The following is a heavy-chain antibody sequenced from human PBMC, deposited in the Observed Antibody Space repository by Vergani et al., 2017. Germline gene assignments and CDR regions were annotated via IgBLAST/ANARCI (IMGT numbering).Heavy chain of an antibody. J-gene: IGHJ4*02. V-gene: IGHV1-46*01. CDR2: INPSGGST. CDR1: GYTFTSYY. D-gene: IGHD6-13*01. CDR3: ASRSLAAAGSGGYDG. Sequence: QVQLVQSGAEVKKPGASVKVSCKASGYTFTSYYMHWARQAPGQGLEWMGIINPSGGSTSYGQKFQGRVTMTRDTSTSTVYMELSSLRSEDTAVYYCASRSLAAAGSGGYDGWGQGTLVTVSS.